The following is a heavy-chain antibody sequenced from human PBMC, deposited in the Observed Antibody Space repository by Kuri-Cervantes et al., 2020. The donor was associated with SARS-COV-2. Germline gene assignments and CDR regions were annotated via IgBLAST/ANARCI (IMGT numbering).Heavy chain of an antibody. CDR1: GGSISSYY. D-gene: IGHD5-24*01. V-gene: IGHV4-38-2*02. J-gene: IGHJ4*02. CDR2: IYHSGST. CDR3: GRVSWLQLWHRYSDS. Sequence: ESLKISCTVSGGSISSYYWGWIRQPPGKGLEWIGSIYHSGSTYYNPSLKSRVTISVDTSKNQFSLRLTSATAADTAVYYCGRVSWLQLWHRYSDSWGQGTLVTVSS.